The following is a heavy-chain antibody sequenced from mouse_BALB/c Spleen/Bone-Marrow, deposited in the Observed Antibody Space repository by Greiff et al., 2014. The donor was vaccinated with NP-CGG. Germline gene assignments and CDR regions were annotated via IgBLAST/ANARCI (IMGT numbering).Heavy chain of an antibody. CDR1: GFNIKDTY. CDR2: IDPANGNT. V-gene: IGHV14-3*02. CDR3: ASYYYGSAWFAY. J-gene: IGHJ3*01. D-gene: IGHD1-1*01. Sequence: VQLKQSGAELVKPGASVKLSCTTSGFNIKDTYMHWGKQRPEQGLGWIGRIDPANGNTKYDPKFQGKATITADTSSNTAYLQLSSLTSEDTAVYYCASYYYGSAWFAYWGQGTLVTVSA.